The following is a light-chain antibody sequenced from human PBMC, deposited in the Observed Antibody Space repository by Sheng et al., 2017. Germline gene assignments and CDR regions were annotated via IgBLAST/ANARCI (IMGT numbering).Light chain of an antibody. CDR3: QQYNTYPRT. Sequence: DIQMTQSPSTLSASVGDRVTITCRASQSISNWLAWYQQKPGKAPKLLIYKASNLEREVPSRFSGSGFGTEFTLTISSLQPDDFATYYCQQYNTYPRTFGQGTKVEIK. CDR2: KAS. CDR1: QSISNW. V-gene: IGKV1-5*03. J-gene: IGKJ1*01.